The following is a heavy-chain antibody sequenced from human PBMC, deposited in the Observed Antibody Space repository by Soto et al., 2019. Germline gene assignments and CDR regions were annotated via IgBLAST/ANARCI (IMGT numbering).Heavy chain of an antibody. CDR1: GGSISSGGYY. CDR2: IYYSGST. D-gene: IGHD3-16*02. CDR3: ASGSYIWGSYPSRGVFDY. V-gene: IGHV4-31*03. J-gene: IGHJ4*02. Sequence: SETLSLTCTVSGGSISSGGYYWSWIRQHPGKGLEWIGYIYYSGSTYYNPSLKSRVTISVDTSKNQFSLKLSSVTAADTAVYYCASGSYIWGSYPSRGVFDYWGQGTLVTVSS.